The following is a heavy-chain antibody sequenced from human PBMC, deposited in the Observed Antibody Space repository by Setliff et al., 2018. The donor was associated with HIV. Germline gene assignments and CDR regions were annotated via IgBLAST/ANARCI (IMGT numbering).Heavy chain of an antibody. CDR2: FYYSGST. CDR1: GDSISRSRYY. D-gene: IGHD6-19*01. V-gene: IGHV4-39*01. Sequence: SETLSLTCVVSGDSISRSRYYWGWIRQPPGKGLEWIGSFYYSGSTSYNPSLKSRVTISGDTSKNQFSLKLSSVTAADTAVYYCARRRSSGWYHYFDYWGQGTLVTVSS. CDR3: ARRRSSGWYHYFDY. J-gene: IGHJ4*02.